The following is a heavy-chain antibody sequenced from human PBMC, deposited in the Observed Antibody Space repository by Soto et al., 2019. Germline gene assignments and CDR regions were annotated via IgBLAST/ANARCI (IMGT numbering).Heavy chain of an antibody. CDR2: ITSSSATI. D-gene: IGHD6-19*01. CDR1: GFTFSSYN. J-gene: IGHJ6*03. V-gene: IGHV3-48*01. Sequence: PGGSLRLSCAASGFTFSSYNMNWVRQAPGQGLEWVSYITSSSATIYYADSVKGRFTISRDNAKNSLYLQMNSLRAEDTAVFYCAREGLSSGWFAAYYMDGWGKGTTVTVSS. CDR3: AREGLSSGWFAAYYMDG.